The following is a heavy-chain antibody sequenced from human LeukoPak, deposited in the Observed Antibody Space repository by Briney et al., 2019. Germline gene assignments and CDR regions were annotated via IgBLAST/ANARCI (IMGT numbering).Heavy chain of an antibody. CDR2: INHSGST. V-gene: IGHV4-34*01. J-gene: IGHJ4*02. Sequence: SETLSLTCAVYGGSFSGYYWSWIRQPPGKGLEWIGEINHSGSTNYNPSLKSRVTISIDTSKNQFSLKLSSVTAADTAVYYCARDLDGFEYWGQGTLVTVSS. CDR1: GGSFSGYY. CDR3: ARDLDGFEY.